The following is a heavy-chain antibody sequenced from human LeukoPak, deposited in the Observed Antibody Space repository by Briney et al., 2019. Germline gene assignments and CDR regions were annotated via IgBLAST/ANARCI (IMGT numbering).Heavy chain of an antibody. Sequence: SVKVSCKASGFTFTSYDINWVRQAPGQGLEWMGGIIPIFGTANYAQKFQGRVTITADESTSTAYMELSSLRSEDTAVYYCASASIAARYYYDSRGYSPFDYWGQGTLVTVSS. V-gene: IGHV1-69*13. CDR1: GFTFTSYD. CDR2: IIPIFGTA. D-gene: IGHD3-22*01. J-gene: IGHJ4*02. CDR3: ASASIAARYYYDSRGYSPFDY.